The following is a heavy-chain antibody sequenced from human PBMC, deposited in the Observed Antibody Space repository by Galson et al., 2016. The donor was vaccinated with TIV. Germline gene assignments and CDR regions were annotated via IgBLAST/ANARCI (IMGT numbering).Heavy chain of an antibody. CDR2: INADSGVT. V-gene: IGHV1-2*02. CDR1: GYTFTNYY. CDR3: ARVNWARAFDY. D-gene: IGHD3-16*01. J-gene: IGHJ4*02. Sequence: SVKVSCKASGYTFTNYYVHWVRQAPGQGLEWMGWINADSGVTIYAQKFQGRVARARDTSISTAYMELSGVRSDDTAVYYCARVNWARAFDYWGQGTLVTVSS.